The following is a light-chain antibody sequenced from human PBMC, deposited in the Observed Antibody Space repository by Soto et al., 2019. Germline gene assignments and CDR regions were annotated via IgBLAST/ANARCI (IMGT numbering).Light chain of an antibody. J-gene: IGLJ1*01. Sequence: QSVLTQPPSASGSPGQSVTISCIGTAIDIGRYNYVSWYQHHPGKAPKLRIYEVTKRPSGVPDRFSGSKSGNTASLTVSGLQAEDEAHYYCNSYVGSNNYVFGAGKKV. V-gene: IGLV2-8*01. CDR1: AIDIGRYNY. CDR3: NSYVGSNNYV. CDR2: EVT.